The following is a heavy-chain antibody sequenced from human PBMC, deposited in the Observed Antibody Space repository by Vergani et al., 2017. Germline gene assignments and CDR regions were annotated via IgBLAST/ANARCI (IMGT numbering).Heavy chain of an antibody. V-gene: IGHV4-38-2*01. D-gene: IGHD5-12*01. CDR3: TRQPQERASGPPSVPA. Sequence: QVQLQESGPGLVEPSETLSLTCAVSGYSIRNGYYWGWIRQPPGKGLEWIGSIYHSGSTHYNPSLKSRVTMSVDTSKNDFSLKVTSVTAADTAVYYCTRQPQERASGPPSVPAWGQGISVIVSS. J-gene: IGHJ4*02. CDR1: GYSIRNGYY. CDR2: IYHSGST.